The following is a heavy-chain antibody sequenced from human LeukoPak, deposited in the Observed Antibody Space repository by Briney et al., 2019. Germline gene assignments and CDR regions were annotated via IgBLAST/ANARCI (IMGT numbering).Heavy chain of an antibody. CDR2: INHSGST. CDR3: ARGSGNSYYYYYYMDV. V-gene: IGHV4-34*01. CDR1: GGSFSGYY. J-gene: IGHJ6*03. Sequence: SETLSLTCAVYGGSFSGYYWSWIRQPPGKGLGWIGEINHSGSTNYNPSLKSRVTISVDTSKNQFSLKLSSVTAADTAVYYCARGSGNSYYYYYYMDVWGKGTTVTVSS. D-gene: IGHD4-23*01.